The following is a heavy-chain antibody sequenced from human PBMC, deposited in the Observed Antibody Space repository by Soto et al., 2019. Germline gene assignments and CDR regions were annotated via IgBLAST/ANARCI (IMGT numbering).Heavy chain of an antibody. CDR3: ARPEYSSSSYGMDV. V-gene: IGHV3-48*02. CDR1: GFTFSSYS. J-gene: IGHJ6*02. CDR2: ISSSSSTI. D-gene: IGHD6-6*01. Sequence: EVQLVESGGGLVQPGGSLRLSCAASGFTFSSYSMNWVRQAPGKVLEWVSYISSSSSTIYYADSVKGRFTISRDNAKNSLYLQMNSLRDADTAVYYCARPEYSSSSYGMDVWGQGTTVTVSS.